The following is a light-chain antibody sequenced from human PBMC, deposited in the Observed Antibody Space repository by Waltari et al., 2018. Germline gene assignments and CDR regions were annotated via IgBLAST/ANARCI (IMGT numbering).Light chain of an antibody. CDR1: SSNIGRHY. V-gene: IGLV1-47*01. CDR3: AAWDDSLSGQVV. J-gene: IGLJ2*01. Sequence: QSVLTQPPSASGTPGQRVTISCSGSSSNIGRHYVYWYQQLPGTTPKLLIYRNNQRPSGVPDRFSGSKSGTSASLAISGLRSEDEADYYCAAWDDSLSGQVVFGGGTKLTVL. CDR2: RNN.